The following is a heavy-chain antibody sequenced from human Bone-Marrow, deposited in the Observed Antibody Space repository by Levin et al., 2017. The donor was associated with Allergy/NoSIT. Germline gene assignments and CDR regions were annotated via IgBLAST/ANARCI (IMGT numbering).Heavy chain of an antibody. J-gene: IGHJ6*02. CDR2: MNPNSGNT. CDR3: ARGDSSSWPAVYYYGMDV. D-gene: IGHD6-13*01. V-gene: IGHV1-8*01. CDR1: GYTFTSYD. Sequence: ASVKVSCKASGYTFTSYDINWVRQATGQGLEWMGWMNPNSGNTGYAQKFQGRVTMTRNTSISTAYMELSSLRSEDTAVYYCARGDSSSWPAVYYYGMDVWGQGTTVTVSS.